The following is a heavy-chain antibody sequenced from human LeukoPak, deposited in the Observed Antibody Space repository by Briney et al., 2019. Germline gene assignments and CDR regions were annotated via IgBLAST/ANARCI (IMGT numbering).Heavy chain of an antibody. V-gene: IGHV3-48*03. CDR2: ISNSAI. D-gene: IGHD3-16*01. CDR3: ASPRGRAFDL. J-gene: IGHJ3*01. Sequence: GGSLRLSCAASGFTFSSYEMNWVRQAPGKGLEWVSHISNSAIYYADSVKGRLTISRDNAKNSLYLQMNSLRADDTAVYYCASPRGRAFDLWGQGTMVTVSS. CDR1: GFTFSSYE.